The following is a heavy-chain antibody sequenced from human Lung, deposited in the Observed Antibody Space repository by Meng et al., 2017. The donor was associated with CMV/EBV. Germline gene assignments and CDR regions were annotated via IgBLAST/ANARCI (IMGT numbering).Heavy chain of an antibody. V-gene: IGHV3-48*03. CDR3: AHYYGSGGQATGAFDI. CDR2: ISTSGDTT. D-gene: IGHD3-10*01. CDR1: GFIFSYYE. Sequence: GGSLRLXCAASGFIFSYYETSWVRQAPGRGLEWLSYISTSGDTTHYADSVKGRFTISRDNAKNSLYLQMNSLTPEDTAIYYCAHYYGSGGQATGAFDIWGQGTMVTVSS. J-gene: IGHJ3*02.